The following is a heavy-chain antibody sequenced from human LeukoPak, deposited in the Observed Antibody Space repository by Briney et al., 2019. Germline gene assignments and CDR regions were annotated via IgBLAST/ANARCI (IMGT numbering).Heavy chain of an antibody. CDR2: ISSSGSTI. CDR1: GFTFSSYE. Sequence: GGSLRLSCAASGFTFSSYEMNWVRQAPGKGLEWVSYISSSGSTIYYAASVKGRFTISRDNAKNSPYLQMNSLRAEDTAVYYCARIPSGWHFDYWGQGTLVTVSS. V-gene: IGHV3-48*03. D-gene: IGHD6-19*01. CDR3: ARIPSGWHFDY. J-gene: IGHJ4*02.